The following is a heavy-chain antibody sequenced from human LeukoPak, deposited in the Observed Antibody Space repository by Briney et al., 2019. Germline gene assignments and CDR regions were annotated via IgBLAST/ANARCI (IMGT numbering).Heavy chain of an antibody. CDR2: ISSSSSTI. Sequence: GGSLRLSCAASGFTFSSYSMNWVRQAPGKGLEWVSYISSSSSTIYYADSVKGRFTISRDNAKNSLYLQMNGLRDEDTAVYYCARGGGDSSSWYYYYGMDVWGQGTTVTVSS. V-gene: IGHV3-48*02. CDR3: ARGGGDSSSWYYYYGMDV. CDR1: GFTFSSYS. J-gene: IGHJ6*02. D-gene: IGHD6-13*01.